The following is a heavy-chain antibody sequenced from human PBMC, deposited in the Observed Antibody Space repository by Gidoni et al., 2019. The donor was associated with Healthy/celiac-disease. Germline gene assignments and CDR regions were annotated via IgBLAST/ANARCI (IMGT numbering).Heavy chain of an antibody. CDR1: GFTFSSYA. V-gene: IGHV3-23*01. CDR2: ISGSGGGT. D-gene: IGHD6-19*01. Sequence: EVQLLESGGGLVQPGGSLRLSCAASGFTFSSYAMSWVRQAPGQGLEWVSAISGSGGGTYSADAVKGRFTISRDNSKNTLYLQMNSLRAEDTAVYYCAKDIVAGQIYYFDYWGQGTLVTVSS. J-gene: IGHJ4*02. CDR3: AKDIVAGQIYYFDY.